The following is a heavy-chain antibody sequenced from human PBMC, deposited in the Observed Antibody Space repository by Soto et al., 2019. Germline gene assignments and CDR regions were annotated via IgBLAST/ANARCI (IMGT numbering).Heavy chain of an antibody. J-gene: IGHJ4*02. V-gene: IGHV2-5*02. D-gene: IGHD5-12*01. CDR3: AHGLSFDSGYGFFDY. CDR2: IYWDDDK. CDR1: GFSLSTSGVS. Sequence: QITLKESGPTLGKPTQTLTLTCTFSGFSLSTSGVSVGWILQPPGKALEWLALIYWDDDKRYSPSLKSRLTITKDTTKNQVVLTMKNIDPVDAGKYYCAHGLSFDSGYGFFDYWGQGTLVTVFS.